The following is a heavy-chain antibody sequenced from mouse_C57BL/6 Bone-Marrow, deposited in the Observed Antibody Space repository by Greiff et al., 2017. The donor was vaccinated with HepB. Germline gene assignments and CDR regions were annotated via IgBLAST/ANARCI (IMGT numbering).Heavy chain of an antibody. V-gene: IGHV1-64*01. CDR1: GYTFTSYW. Sequence: VQLQQPGAELVKPGASVKLSCKASGYTFTSYWMHWVKQRPGQGLEWIGMIHPNSGSTNYNEKFKSKATLTVDNSSSTAYMQLSSLTSEDSAVYYCARSRDGNSYWYFDVWGTGTTVTVSS. CDR3: ARSRDGNSYWYFDV. J-gene: IGHJ1*03. D-gene: IGHD2-1*01. CDR2: IHPNSGST.